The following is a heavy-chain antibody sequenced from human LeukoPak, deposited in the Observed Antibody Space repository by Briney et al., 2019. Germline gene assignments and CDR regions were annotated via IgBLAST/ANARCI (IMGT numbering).Heavy chain of an antibody. Sequence: PGGSLRLSCAASGFTFSSYAMSWVRQAPGKGLEWVSAISGSGGNTYYADSVKGRFTISRDNSKNTLYLQMNSLRAEDTAVYYCAKSGARIAAAGWGAFYWYFDLWGRGTLVTVSS. CDR3: AKSGARIAAAGWGAFYWYFDL. CDR1: GFTFSSYA. J-gene: IGHJ2*01. V-gene: IGHV3-23*01. CDR2: ISGSGGNT. D-gene: IGHD6-13*01.